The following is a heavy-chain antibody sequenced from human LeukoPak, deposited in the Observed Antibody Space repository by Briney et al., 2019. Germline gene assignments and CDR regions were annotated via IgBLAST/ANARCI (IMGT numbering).Heavy chain of an antibody. J-gene: IGHJ5*02. CDR2: IWYDGSNK. CDR1: GFTFSSYG. V-gene: IGHV3-33*01. CDR3: ARDFGWFDP. D-gene: IGHD3-10*01. Sequence: PGRSLRLSCAASGFTFSSYGMHWVRQAPGKGLEWVAVIWYDGSNKYYADSVKGRFTISRDNSKNTLYLQTNSLRAEDTAVYYCARDFGWFDPWGQGTLVTVSS.